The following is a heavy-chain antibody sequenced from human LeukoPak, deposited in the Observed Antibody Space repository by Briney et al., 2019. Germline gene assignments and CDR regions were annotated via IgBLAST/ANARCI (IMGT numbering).Heavy chain of an antibody. D-gene: IGHD3-10*01. CDR3: AKGLWLGVTTA. V-gene: IGHV3-23*01. Sequence: GGSLRLSCEASGFTFSSYAMSWVRQAPGKGLEWVSGISGSVGSTKYADSVKGRFTISRDNSKNTLYLQMNSLRAEDTAVYYCAKGLWLGVTTAWGQGTLVTVSS. CDR1: GFTFSSYA. CDR2: ISGSVGST. J-gene: IGHJ5*02.